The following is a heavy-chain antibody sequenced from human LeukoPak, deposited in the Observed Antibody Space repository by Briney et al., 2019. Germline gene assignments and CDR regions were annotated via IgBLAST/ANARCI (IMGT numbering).Heavy chain of an antibody. CDR3: AERYSSSWYYFDY. CDR2: ISGSGGST. D-gene: IGHD6-13*01. CDR1: GFTFSSYA. Sequence: PGGSLRLSCAASGFTFSSYAMSWVRQAPGKGLEWVSAISGSGGSTYYADSVKGRFTISRDNSKNTLYLQMNSLRAEDTAVYYCAERYSSSWYYFDYWGQGTLVTVSS. V-gene: IGHV3-23*01. J-gene: IGHJ4*02.